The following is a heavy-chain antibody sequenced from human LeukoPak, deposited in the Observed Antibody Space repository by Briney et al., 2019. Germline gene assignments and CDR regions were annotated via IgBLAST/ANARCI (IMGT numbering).Heavy chain of an antibody. CDR1: GFTFSSYA. J-gene: IGHJ4*02. D-gene: IGHD6-13*01. CDR2: ISSVGSA. CDR3: AKGYSSVWYYFDS. Sequence: GGSLRLSCGASGFTFSSYAMTWVRQAPGKGLEWVSAISSVGSANYADSVKGRFTISRDNSKSTLDLQMNSLRAEDTAVYSCAKGYSSVWYYFDSWGQGTLVTVSS. V-gene: IGHV3-23*01.